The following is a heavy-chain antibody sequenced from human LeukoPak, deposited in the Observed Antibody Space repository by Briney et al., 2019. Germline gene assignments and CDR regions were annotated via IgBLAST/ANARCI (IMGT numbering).Heavy chain of an antibody. D-gene: IGHD2-15*01. CDR2: INPNTGAT. CDR1: GYTLTGHY. CDR3: ASVGVVADYGWDV. V-gene: IGHV1-2*02. Sequence: GASVKVSCKASGYTLTGHYLHWVRQAPGQGLEWMGWINPNTGATTYAQRFQGRVTLTRDTSISTAYMDLGRLRPDDTAVYYCASVGVVADYGWDVWGQGTTVTVSS. J-gene: IGHJ6*02.